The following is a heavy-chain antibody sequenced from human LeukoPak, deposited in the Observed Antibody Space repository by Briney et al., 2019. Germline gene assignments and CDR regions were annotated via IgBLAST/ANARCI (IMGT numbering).Heavy chain of an antibody. D-gene: IGHD6-19*01. CDR3: ARDRSSDSSGWYTDL. CDR2: IYYSGST. V-gene: IGHV4-59*01. J-gene: IGHJ5*02. Sequence: PSETLSLTCTVSGGSISSYYWSWIRQPPGKGLEWIGYIYYSGSTNYNPSLKSRVTISVDTSKNQFSLKLSSVTAADTAVYYCARDRSSDSSGWYTDLWGQGTLVTVSS. CDR1: GGSISSYY.